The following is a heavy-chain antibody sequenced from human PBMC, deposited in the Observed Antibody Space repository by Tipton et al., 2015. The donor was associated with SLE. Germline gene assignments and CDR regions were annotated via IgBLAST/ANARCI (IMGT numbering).Heavy chain of an antibody. Sequence: TLSLTCTVSGGSISSSSYYWGWIRQPPGKGREWIGSIYYSGSTYYHPSLKSRVTITVDTSNNQLYLKLSSVTAADTAVYYCATAGITGTTGYIDYWGQGTLVTVSS. CDR1: GGSISSSSYY. D-gene: IGHD1-14*01. V-gene: IGHV4-39*01. J-gene: IGHJ4*02. CDR2: IYYSGST. CDR3: ATAGITGTTGYIDY.